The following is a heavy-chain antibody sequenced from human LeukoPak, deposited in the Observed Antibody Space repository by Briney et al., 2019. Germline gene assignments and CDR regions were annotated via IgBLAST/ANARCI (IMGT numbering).Heavy chain of an antibody. V-gene: IGHV3-23*01. D-gene: IGHD6-13*01. CDR3: AREAAAGMNPLLY. J-gene: IGHJ4*02. CDR2: ISGSGGST. Sequence: PGGSLRLSCAASGFTFSSYAMSWVRQAPGKGLEWVSAISGSGGSTYYADSVQGRFTISRDNAKNSLYLQMNSLRAEDTAVYYCAREAAAGMNPLLYWGQGTLVTVSS. CDR1: GFTFSSYA.